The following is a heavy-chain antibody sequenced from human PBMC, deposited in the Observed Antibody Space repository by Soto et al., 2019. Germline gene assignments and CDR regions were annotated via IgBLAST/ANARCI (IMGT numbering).Heavy chain of an antibody. CDR2: ISGSGGST. CDR1: GFTFSSYA. CDR3: ANRLRGYSGYHLKKPYYYYGMDV. D-gene: IGHD5-12*01. J-gene: IGHJ6*02. V-gene: IGHV3-23*01. Sequence: EVQLLESGGGLVQPGGSLRLSCAASGFTFSSYAMSWVRQAPGKGLEWVSAISGSGGSTYYADSVKGRFTISRDNSNNTLYLQMNSLRDEDTAVYYCANRLRGYSGYHLKKPYYYYGMDVWGQGTTVTVSS.